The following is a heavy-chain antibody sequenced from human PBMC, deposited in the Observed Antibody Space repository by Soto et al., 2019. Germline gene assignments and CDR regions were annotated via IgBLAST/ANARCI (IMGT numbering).Heavy chain of an antibody. CDR3: AKDWYSSSGD. D-gene: IGHD6-13*01. CDR1: GFTFSNCA. Sequence: GGSLRLSCSASGFTFSNCAMHWVGQSPGKGLEYVSGITSEGDRTSHADYVKGRFTISRDNSTNTLYLQMNSLRAEDTAVYYCAKDWYSSSGDWGQGTLVTVSS. V-gene: IGHV3-64*04. J-gene: IGHJ4*02. CDR2: ITSEGDRT.